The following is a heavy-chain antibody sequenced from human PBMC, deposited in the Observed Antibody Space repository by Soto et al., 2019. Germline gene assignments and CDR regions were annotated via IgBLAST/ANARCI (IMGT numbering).Heavy chain of an antibody. D-gene: IGHD1-26*01. J-gene: IGHJ4*02. V-gene: IGHV4-34*01. Sequence: SETLSLTCAVYGGSFSGYYWSWIRQPPGKGLEWIGEINHSGSTNYNPSLKSRVTISVDTSKNQFSLKLSSVTAADTAVYYCARGIVGATTLAPNQFDYWGQGTLVTVSS. CDR2: INHSGST. CDR3: ARGIVGATTLAPNQFDY. CDR1: GGSFSGYY.